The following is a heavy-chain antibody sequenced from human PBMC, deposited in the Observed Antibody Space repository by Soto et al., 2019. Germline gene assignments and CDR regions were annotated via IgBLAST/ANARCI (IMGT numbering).Heavy chain of an antibody. Sequence: HVQVVESGGGVVQPGRSLRLSCATSGFTFRSDGMHWVRQAPGKGLVWVACVWPDGSKKYYGDCVKGRFTISRDNSNNTLYLQMNSLRADDTAIYYCAREEPGDSDNFYYGMDVWGQGTTVTVSS. D-gene: IGHD2-15*01. CDR3: AREEPGDSDNFYYGMDV. CDR2: VWPDGSKK. J-gene: IGHJ6*02. CDR1: GFTFRSDG. V-gene: IGHV3-33*01.